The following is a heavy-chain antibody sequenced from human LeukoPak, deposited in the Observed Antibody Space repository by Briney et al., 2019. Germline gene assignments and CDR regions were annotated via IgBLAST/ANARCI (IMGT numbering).Heavy chain of an antibody. V-gene: IGHV1-2*02. CDR3: ARVNMITFGGVIAHHLPFDY. CDR2: INPNSGGT. J-gene: IGHJ4*02. D-gene: IGHD3-16*02. Sequence: ASVKVSCKASGYTFTGHYMHWVRQAPGQGLEWMVWINPNSGGTNYAQKFQGRVTMTRDTSISTAYMELSRLRSDDTAVYYCARVNMITFGGVIAHHLPFDYWGQGTLVTVSS. CDR1: GYTFTGHY.